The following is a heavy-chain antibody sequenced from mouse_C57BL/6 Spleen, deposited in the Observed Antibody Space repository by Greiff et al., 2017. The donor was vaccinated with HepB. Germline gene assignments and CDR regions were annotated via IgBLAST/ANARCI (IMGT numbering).Heavy chain of an antibody. CDR1: GYTFTDYY. CDR2: IYPGSGNT. J-gene: IGHJ2*01. V-gene: IGHV1-76*01. D-gene: IGHD3-3*01. Sequence: QVQLQQSGAELVRPGASVKLSCKASGYTFTDYYINWVKQRPGQGLEWIARIYPGSGNTYYNEKFKGKATLTAEKSSSTAYMQLSSLTSEDSAVYFCASEGYLTGLYYFDYWGQGTTLTVSS. CDR3: ASEGYLTGLYYFDY.